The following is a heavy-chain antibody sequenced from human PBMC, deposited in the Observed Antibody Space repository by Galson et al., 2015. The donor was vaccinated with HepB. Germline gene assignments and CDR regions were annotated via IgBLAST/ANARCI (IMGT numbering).Heavy chain of an antibody. CDR2: ISYDGSNK. CDR1: GFTFSSYG. V-gene: IGHV3-30*03. J-gene: IGHJ6*02. D-gene: IGHD6-13*01. CDR3: ARDSTYSSSWYGSSYYYYGMDV. Sequence: SLRLSCAASGFTFSSYGMHWVRQAPGKGLEWVAVISYDGSNKYYADSVKGRLPISRDNSKNTLYLQMNSLRAEDTAVYYCARDSTYSSSWYGSSYYYYGMDVWGQGTTVTVSS.